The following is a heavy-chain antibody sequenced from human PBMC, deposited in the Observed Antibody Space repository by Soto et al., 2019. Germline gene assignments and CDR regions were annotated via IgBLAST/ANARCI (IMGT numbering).Heavy chain of an antibody. V-gene: IGHV4-39*07. CDR3: ARDGGQARGFGELLFNYFDY. Sequence: ASETLSLTCPFSGGSISSTNYYWGWIRQPPGKGLEWIGYIYYSGSTYYNPSLKSRVTISVDTSKNQFSLKLSSVTAADTAVYYCARDGGQARGFGELLFNYFDYWGQGTLVTVSS. CDR1: GGSISSTNYY. D-gene: IGHD3-10*01. J-gene: IGHJ4*02. CDR2: IYYSGST.